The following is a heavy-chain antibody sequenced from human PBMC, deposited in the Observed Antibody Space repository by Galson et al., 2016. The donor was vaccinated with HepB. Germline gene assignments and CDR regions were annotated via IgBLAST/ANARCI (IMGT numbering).Heavy chain of an antibody. Sequence: LSLTCAVSGSPITSPYWWTWIRQSPDRGLEWIGDIFHNGNTNYNPSLRSRVSISIDTSKNFFSLNLTSATASDTAIYFCARDRGYAGAFTFWGPGTQVTVSS. CDR2: IFHNGNT. CDR3: ARDRGYAGAFTF. V-gene: IGHV4-4*01. D-gene: IGHD5-12*01. J-gene: IGHJ4*02. CDR1: GSPITSPYW.